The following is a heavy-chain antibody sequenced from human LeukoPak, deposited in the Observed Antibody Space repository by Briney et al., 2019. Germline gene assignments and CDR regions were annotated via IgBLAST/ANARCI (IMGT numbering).Heavy chain of an antibody. D-gene: IGHD2-2*01. CDR2: IRYDGSNK. J-gene: IGHJ4*02. CDR3: AKDYPALGYCTSTTCSFFDY. CDR1: GFTFSSYG. Sequence: GGSLRLSCAASGFTFSSYGMHWVRQAPGKGLEWVAFIRYDGSNKYYADSVKGRFTVSRDDSQYTLYLQMNSLRAEDTAVYYCAKDYPALGYCTSTTCSFFDYWGQGILVTVSS. V-gene: IGHV3-30*02.